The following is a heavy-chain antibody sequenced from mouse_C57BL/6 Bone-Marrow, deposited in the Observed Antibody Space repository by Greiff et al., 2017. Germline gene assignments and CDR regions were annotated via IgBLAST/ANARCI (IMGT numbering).Heavy chain of an antibody. D-gene: IGHD6-1*01. J-gene: IGHJ2*01. V-gene: IGHV10-1*01. CDR3: VRRGRFDY. CDR1: GFSFNTYA. CDR2: IRSKSNNYAT. Sequence: EVKLQQSGGGLVQPKGSLKLSCAASGFSFNTYAMNWVRQAPGKGLEWVARIRSKSNNYATYYADSVKDRFTISRDDSESMLYLQMNNLKTEDTSMYYCVRRGRFDYWGQGTTLTVSS.